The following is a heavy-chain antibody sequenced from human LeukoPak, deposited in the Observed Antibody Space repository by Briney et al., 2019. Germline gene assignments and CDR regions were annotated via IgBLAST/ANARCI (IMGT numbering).Heavy chain of an antibody. CDR1: GYTLTELS. D-gene: IGHD5-18*01. CDR2: FDPEDGET. Sequence: ASVKVSCKVSGYTLTELSMHWVRQAPGKGLEWMGGFDPEDGETIYAQKFQGRVTMTEDTSTDTAYMELSSLRSEDTAVYYCARVGYSYGKAGMDVWGQGTTVTVSS. CDR3: ARVGYSYGKAGMDV. V-gene: IGHV1-24*01. J-gene: IGHJ6*02.